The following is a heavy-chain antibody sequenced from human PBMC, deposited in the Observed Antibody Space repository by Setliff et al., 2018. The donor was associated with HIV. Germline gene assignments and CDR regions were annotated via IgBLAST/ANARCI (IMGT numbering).Heavy chain of an antibody. CDR2: IIPVFDTT. Sequence: GASVKVSCKASGGTFSNYAFSWVRLDPGQGLEWMGGIIPVFDTTNYEKKFRDRVTITADESTSTVYLELISLRSEDTAVYYCAVGDYVWGSYRLDFWGQGTLVTVSS. D-gene: IGHD3-16*02. CDR3: AVGDYVWGSYRLDF. CDR1: GGTFSNYA. J-gene: IGHJ4*02. V-gene: IGHV1-69*13.